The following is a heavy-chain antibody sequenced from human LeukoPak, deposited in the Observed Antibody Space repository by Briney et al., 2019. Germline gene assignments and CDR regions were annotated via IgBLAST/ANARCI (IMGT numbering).Heavy chain of an antibody. CDR2: IYYSGST. V-gene: IGHV4-39*07. D-gene: IGHD4-17*01. Sequence: PSETLSLTCTVSGGSISSSSYYWGWIRQPPGKGLEWIGSIYYSGSTYYNPSLKGRVTISVDTSKNQFSLKLSSVTAADTAVYYCARVGGYGDPRFDPWGQGTLVTVSS. CDR1: GGSISSSSYY. J-gene: IGHJ5*02. CDR3: ARVGGYGDPRFDP.